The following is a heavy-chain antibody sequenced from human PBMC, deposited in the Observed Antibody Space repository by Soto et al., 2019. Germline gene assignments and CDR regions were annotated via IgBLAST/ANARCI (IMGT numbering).Heavy chain of an antibody. J-gene: IGHJ4*02. V-gene: IGHV4-34*01. Sequence: QVQLQQWGAGLLKPSETLSLTCAVYGGSFSGYYWSWIRQPPGKGLEWIGEINHSGSTNYNPSLKSRVTISVDTSKNQFSLKLSSVTAADTAVYYCARGTPVVVAPTPGLGFDYWGQGTLVTVSS. CDR1: GGSFSGYY. CDR3: ARGTPVVVAPTPGLGFDY. CDR2: INHSGST. D-gene: IGHD2-15*01.